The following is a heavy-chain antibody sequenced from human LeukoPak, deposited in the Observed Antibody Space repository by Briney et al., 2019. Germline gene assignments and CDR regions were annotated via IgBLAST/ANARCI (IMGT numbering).Heavy chain of an antibody. CDR2: INPNSGDT. CDR3: ARDYYNYGQFDH. D-gene: IGHD5-24*01. Sequence: AASVKVSCKASGYXFTGYFIYWVRQAPGQGLEWMGWINPNSGDTKYAQKFQGRVTMTRDTSISTAYMELSSLRSDDTAVYYCARDYYNYGQFDHWGQGTLVTVSS. V-gene: IGHV1-2*02. CDR1: GYXFTGYF. J-gene: IGHJ4*02.